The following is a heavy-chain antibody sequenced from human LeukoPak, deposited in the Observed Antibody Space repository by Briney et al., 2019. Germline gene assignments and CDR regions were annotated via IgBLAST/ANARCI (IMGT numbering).Heavy chain of an antibody. CDR1: GFTFSSYS. CDR3: AKETKPQYFQH. Sequence: GGPLRLSCAASGFTFSSYSMNWVRQAPGKGLEWVSSISSSSSYIYYADSVKGRFTISRDNAKNSLYLQMNSLRAEDTAVYYCAKETKPQYFQHWGQGTLVTVSS. CDR2: ISSSSSYI. D-gene: IGHD1/OR15-1a*01. V-gene: IGHV3-21*04. J-gene: IGHJ1*01.